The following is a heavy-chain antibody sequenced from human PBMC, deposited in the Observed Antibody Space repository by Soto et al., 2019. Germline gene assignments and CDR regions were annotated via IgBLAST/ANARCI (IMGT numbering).Heavy chain of an antibody. CDR3: AGNPYCTNGVCPLTF. Sequence: QVQLVQSGAEVKKPGASVKVSCKASGYTFTSYAMHWVRQAPGQRLEWMGWINAGNGNTKYSQKFQGRGTITRDTSASTAYMELSSLRSEDTAVYYCAGNPYCTNGVCPLTFWGQGTLVTVSS. V-gene: IGHV1-3*01. J-gene: IGHJ4*02. CDR1: GYTFTSYA. D-gene: IGHD2-8*01. CDR2: INAGNGNT.